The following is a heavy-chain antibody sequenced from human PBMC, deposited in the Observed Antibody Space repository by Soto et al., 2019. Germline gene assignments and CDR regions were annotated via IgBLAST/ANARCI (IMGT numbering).Heavy chain of an antibody. CDR3: ARAISVSVT. CDR2: INVGNGDT. Sequence: VQLVQSGAEIKKTGASVMLSCKASGITYNTYAIHWVRQAPGQGLEWMGWINVGNGDTRYSQIFEGRVTLARDTTANTVYMDLCGLKSEDTGIYYCARAISVSVTWGQGTLLTVSS. V-gene: IGHV1-3*01. J-gene: IGHJ4*02. D-gene: IGHD3-16*01. CDR1: GITYNTYA.